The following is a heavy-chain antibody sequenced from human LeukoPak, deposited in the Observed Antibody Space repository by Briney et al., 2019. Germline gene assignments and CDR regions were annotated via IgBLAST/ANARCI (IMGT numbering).Heavy chain of an antibody. CDR3: AARMEKRPHNPERYYYMDV. CDR1: GGSISSGGYY. CDR2: IYYSGST. V-gene: IGHV4-31*03. D-gene: IGHD1-14*01. J-gene: IGHJ6*03. Sequence: PSETLSLTCTVSGGSISSGGYYWSWIRQHPGKGLEWIGYIYYSGSTYYNPSLKSRVTISVDTSKNQFSLKLSSVTAADTAVYYCAARMEKRPHNPERYYYMDVWGKGTTVTVSS.